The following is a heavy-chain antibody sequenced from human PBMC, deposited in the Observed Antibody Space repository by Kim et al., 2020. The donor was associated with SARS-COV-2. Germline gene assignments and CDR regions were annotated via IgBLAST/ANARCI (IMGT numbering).Heavy chain of an antibody. Sequence: NYAQKLQGRVTMTRDTSTFTAYMELRSLRSDDTAVYYCAREMATIWSLDYWGQGTLVTVSS. V-gene: IGHV1-18*01. CDR3: AREMATIWSLDY. J-gene: IGHJ4*02. D-gene: IGHD5-12*01.